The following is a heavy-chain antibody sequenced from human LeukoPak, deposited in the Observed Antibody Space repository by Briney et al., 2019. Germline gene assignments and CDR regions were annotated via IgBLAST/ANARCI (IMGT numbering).Heavy chain of an antibody. CDR3: AKAYFMGATTGWFDP. Sequence: PGGSLSLSCAASGFTFSSYAMSWVRQAPGKGLGWVSAISGSGGSTYYADSVKGRFTISRDNSKNTLYLQMNSLRAEDTAVYYCAKAYFMGATTGWFDPWGQGTLVTVSS. D-gene: IGHD1-26*01. V-gene: IGHV3-23*01. CDR1: GFTFSSYA. CDR2: ISGSGGST. J-gene: IGHJ5*02.